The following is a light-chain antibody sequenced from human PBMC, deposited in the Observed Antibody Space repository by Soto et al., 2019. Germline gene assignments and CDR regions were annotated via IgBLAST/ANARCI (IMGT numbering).Light chain of an antibody. V-gene: IGLV1-51*01. J-gene: IGLJ2*01. CDR3: GTWDSSLSAGV. CDR2: DNN. Sequence: QSVLTQPPSVSAAPGQKVTISCSGSSSNIGSNYVCWYQQLPGTAPKLLIYDNNKRPSGIPDRFSGSKSGTSATLGITGLQTGDEADYYCGTWDSSLSAGVFGGGTQLTVL. CDR1: SSNIGSNY.